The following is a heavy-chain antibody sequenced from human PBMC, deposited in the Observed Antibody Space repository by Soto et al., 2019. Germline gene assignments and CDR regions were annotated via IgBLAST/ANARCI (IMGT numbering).Heavy chain of an antibody. V-gene: IGHV3-23*01. CDR2: ISGSGGST. D-gene: IGHD3-16*01. Sequence: GGSLRLSCAASGFTFSSYAMSWVRQAPGKGLEWVSAISGSGGSTYYADSVKGRFTISRDNSKNTLYLQMNSLRAEDTAVYYCAKEARTYYDYIWGSQAFDYWGQGTLVTVSS. J-gene: IGHJ4*02. CDR3: AKEARTYYDYIWGSQAFDY. CDR1: GFTFSSYA.